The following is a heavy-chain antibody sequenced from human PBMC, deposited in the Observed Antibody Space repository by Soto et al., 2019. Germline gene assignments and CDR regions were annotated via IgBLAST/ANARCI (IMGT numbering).Heavy chain of an antibody. CDR3: APYPATGWFDP. D-gene: IGHD2-21*01. CDR1: GYIFTDYG. CDR2: ISAYNGNT. V-gene: IGHV1-18*01. Sequence: QVQLVQSGAEVKKPGASVKVSCKASGYIFTDYGFSWVRQAPGQGLEWMGRISAYNGNTNYAQKFQGRVTMATDTSTSTGYMELRSLSSVDTAVYYCAPYPATGWFDPWGQGTLVTVSS. J-gene: IGHJ5*02.